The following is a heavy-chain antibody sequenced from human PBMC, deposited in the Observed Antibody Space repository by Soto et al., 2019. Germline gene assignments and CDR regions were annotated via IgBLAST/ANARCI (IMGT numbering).Heavy chain of an antibody. CDR3: ARGGYNCNYVPRIIGPDWFDP. D-gene: IGHD1-7*01. CDR1: GGSISSYY. J-gene: IGHJ5*02. Sequence: QVQLQESGPGLVKPSETLSLTCTVSGGSISSYYWSWIRQPPGKGLEWIGYIYYSGSTNYNPSLKSRLPISVHTSKNHFSLKLISVTAPDTAVYYCARGGYNCNYVPRIIGPDWFDPWGQGTLVTVSS. CDR2: IYYSGST. V-gene: IGHV4-59*01.